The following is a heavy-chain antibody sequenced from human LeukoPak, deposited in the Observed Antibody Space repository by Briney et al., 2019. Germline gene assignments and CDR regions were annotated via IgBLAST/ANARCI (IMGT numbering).Heavy chain of an antibody. J-gene: IGHJ4*02. D-gene: IGHD3-22*01. Sequence: GGSLRLSCAASGFTFSNYAMTWVRQAPGKGLEWVSAVTGSGAGTFYADSVKGRFTISRDNSKNTLYLQMSSLRAEDTALYYCAKAPSWYYYDTSGYSDYWGQGTLVTVSS. CDR3: AKAPSWYYYDTSGYSDY. CDR2: VTGSGAGT. CDR1: GFTFSNYA. V-gene: IGHV3-23*01.